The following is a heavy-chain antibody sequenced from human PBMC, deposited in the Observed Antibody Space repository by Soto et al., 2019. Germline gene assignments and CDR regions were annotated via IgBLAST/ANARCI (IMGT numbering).Heavy chain of an antibody. CDR2: ISAYNGNT. D-gene: IGHD6-6*01. CDR1: GYTFTSYG. J-gene: IGHJ4*02. CDR3: ARDRIKAGQPVVLNFDY. V-gene: IGHV1-18*01. Sequence: GASVKVSCKASGYTFTSYGISWVRQAPEQGLEWMGWISAYNGNTNYAQKFQGRVTITADESTSTAYMELSSLRSEDTAVYYCARDRIKAGQPVVLNFDYWGQGTLVTVSS.